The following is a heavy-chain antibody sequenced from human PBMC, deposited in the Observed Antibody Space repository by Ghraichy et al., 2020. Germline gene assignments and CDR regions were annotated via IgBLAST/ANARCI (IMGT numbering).Heavy chain of an antibody. CDR3: AKSISAVATAGAL. V-gene: IGHV3-23*01. J-gene: IGHJ4*02. CDR2: ISGSGDRT. Sequence: GGSLRLSCVVSGFTFSSYAMSWVRQAPGKGLEWVSAISGSGDRTYYADSVKGRFTISRDNSKNTLYLQMNSLRVEDTAVYYCAKSISAVATAGALWGQGALVTVSS. D-gene: IGHD2-21*01. CDR1: GFTFSSYA.